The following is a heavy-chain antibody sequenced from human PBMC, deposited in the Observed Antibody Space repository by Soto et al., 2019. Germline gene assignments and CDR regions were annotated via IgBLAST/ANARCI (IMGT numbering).Heavy chain of an antibody. J-gene: IGHJ6*02. CDR3: GGEFGGYKNYYYFGVDV. V-gene: IGHV4-31*03. CDR1: GGSISAAGNY. CDR2: IDQSGNT. D-gene: IGHD2-15*01. Sequence: QVQLQESGPGLVKPSETLSLTCTVSGGSISAAGNYWTWIRQHPGKGLEWIGNIDQSGNTHYNPSLNCRLTISLVTSKSQFSLTLNSVAAADTAVYYCGGEFGGYKNYYYFGVDVWGQGTAVTVSS.